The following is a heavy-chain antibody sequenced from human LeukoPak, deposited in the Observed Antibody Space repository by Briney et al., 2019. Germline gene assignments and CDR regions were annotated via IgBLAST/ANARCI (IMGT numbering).Heavy chain of an antibody. CDR1: GYTFDNFY. CDR2: INGNDGST. CDR3: ARDEGSTYNQLDY. Sequence: ASVKVSRKASGYTFDNFYIHWVRQAPGQGPEWMGWINGNDGSTKYAQKFQGRITMTRVTAISTVYMDLSGLRPDDTATYYCARDEGSTYNQLDYWGQGTLVTVSS. D-gene: IGHD1-14*01. V-gene: IGHV1-2*02. J-gene: IGHJ4*02.